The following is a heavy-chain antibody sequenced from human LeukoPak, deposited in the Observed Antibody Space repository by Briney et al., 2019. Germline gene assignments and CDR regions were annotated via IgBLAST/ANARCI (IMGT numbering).Heavy chain of an antibody. CDR3: AREGVTGVEYFDWLLHAPDY. CDR1: GFTFSSYV. Sequence: GGSLRLSCSASGFTFSSYVMHWVRQAPGKGPEYVSTIYSNGDTTYYADSVKGRFTISRDNAKNSLYLQMNSLRAEDTAVYYCAREGVTGVEYFDWLLHAPDYWGQGTLVTVSS. D-gene: IGHD3-9*01. J-gene: IGHJ4*02. V-gene: IGHV3-64*04. CDR2: IYSNGDTT.